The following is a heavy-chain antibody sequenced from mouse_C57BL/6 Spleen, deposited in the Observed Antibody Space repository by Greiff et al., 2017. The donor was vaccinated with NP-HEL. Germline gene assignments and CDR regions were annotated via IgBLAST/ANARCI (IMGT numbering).Heavy chain of an antibody. Sequence: SGPELVKPGASVKMSCKASGYTFTDYNMHWVKQSHGKSLEWIGYINPNNGGTSYNQKFKGKATLTVNKSSSTAYMELRSLTSEDSAVYYSARSNYCGSSSAWFAYGGQGTLVTVSA. CDR1: GYTFTDYN. D-gene: IGHD1-1*01. V-gene: IGHV1-22*01. CDR2: INPNNGGT. J-gene: IGHJ3*01. CDR3: ARSNYCGSSSAWFAY.